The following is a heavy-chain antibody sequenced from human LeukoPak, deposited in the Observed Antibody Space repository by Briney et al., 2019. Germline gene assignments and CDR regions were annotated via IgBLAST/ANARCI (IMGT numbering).Heavy chain of an antibody. J-gene: IGHJ6*03. CDR2: IYYSGST. D-gene: IGHD3-3*01. CDR3: ARGIRFLEWLAPYYMDV. V-gene: IGHV4-59*01. CDR1: GGSISSYY. Sequence: PSQTLSLTCTVSGGSISSYYWSWIRQPPGKGLEWIGYIYYSGSTNYNPSLKSRVTISVDTSKNQFSLKLSSVTAADTAVYYCARGIRFLEWLAPYYMDVWGKGTTVTVSS.